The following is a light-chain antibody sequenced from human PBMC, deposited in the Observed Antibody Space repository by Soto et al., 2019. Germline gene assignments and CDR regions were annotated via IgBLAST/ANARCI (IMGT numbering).Light chain of an antibody. CDR2: GAS. J-gene: IGKJ4*01. CDR3: QQYNNWPPPLT. CDR1: QSVSSS. V-gene: IGKV3-15*01. Sequence: EIVMTQSPATLSVSPGERATLSCRASQSVSSSLAWYQQKPGQAPRLLIYGASTRATGIPARFSGSGSGTEFTLTISSLPSEDFAVYYCQQYNNWPPPLTFGGGTKVEIK.